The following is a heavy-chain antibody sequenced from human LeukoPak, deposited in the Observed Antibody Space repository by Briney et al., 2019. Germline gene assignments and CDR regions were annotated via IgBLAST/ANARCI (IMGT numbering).Heavy chain of an antibody. CDR2: IYYSGST. CDR3: ARGPDSSGYYDPFDY. D-gene: IGHD3-22*01. CDR1: GGSISSYD. J-gene: IGHJ4*02. V-gene: IGHV4-59*01. Sequence: LETLSLTCTVSGGSISSYDWSWIRQPPGKGLEWIGYIYYSGSTNYNPSLKSRVTISVDTSKNQFSLKLSSVTAADTAVYYCARGPDSSGYYDPFDYWGQGTLVTVSS.